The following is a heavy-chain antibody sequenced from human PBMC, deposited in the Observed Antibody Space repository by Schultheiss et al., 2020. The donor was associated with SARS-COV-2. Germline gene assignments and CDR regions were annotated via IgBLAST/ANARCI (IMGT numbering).Heavy chain of an antibody. CDR2: ISGSANSA. CDR3: AKDRVPDSKWEIDY. D-gene: IGHD4-11*01. CDR1: GFTFSSYA. J-gene: IGHJ4*02. V-gene: IGHV3-23*01. Sequence: GESLKISCAASGFTFSSYAMSWVRQAPGKGLEWVSAISGSANSAYYAESVKGRFTVSRDNSKNTVYLQMNSLRAEDTAVYYCAKDRVPDSKWEIDYWGQGTLVTVSS.